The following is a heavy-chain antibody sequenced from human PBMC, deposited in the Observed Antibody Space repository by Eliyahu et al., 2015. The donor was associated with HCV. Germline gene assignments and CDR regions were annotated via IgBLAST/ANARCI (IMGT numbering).Heavy chain of an antibody. V-gene: IGHV3-13*05. CDR1: GFSFSSHD. D-gene: IGHD2-8*02. Sequence: EVQLVESGGALVQPGESLRLSCAASGFSFSSHDMHWVRQTSGKGLEWXSAVDTAGAPYYADSVKGRFSISREIAKNSLYLQLNSLRAEDTAVYYCARERGVPGNWYFDLWGRGTLVTVSS. J-gene: IGHJ2*01. CDR3: ARERGVPGNWYFDL. CDR2: VDTAGAP.